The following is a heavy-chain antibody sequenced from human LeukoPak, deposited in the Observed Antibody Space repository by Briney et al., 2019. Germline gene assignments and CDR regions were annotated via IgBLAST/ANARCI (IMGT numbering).Heavy chain of an antibody. CDR2: ISGSGGTT. CDR1: GITLSNYG. Sequence: GGSLRLSCAVSGITLSNYGMSWVRQAPGKGLEWVAGISGSGGTTNYADSVKGRFTISRDNSKNTLYLQMNSLRAEDTAVYYCAKDPPILRWSFDYWGQGTLVTVSS. V-gene: IGHV3-23*01. J-gene: IGHJ4*02. D-gene: IGHD4-23*01. CDR3: AKDPPILRWSFDY.